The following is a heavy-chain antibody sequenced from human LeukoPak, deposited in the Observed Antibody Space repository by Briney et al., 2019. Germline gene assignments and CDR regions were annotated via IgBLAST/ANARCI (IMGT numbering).Heavy chain of an antibody. D-gene: IGHD1-20*01. V-gene: IGHV1-8*02. CDR3: ARVLPITPYFDY. Sequence: ASVKVSCKASGYTFTSYDINWVRQATGQGLEWMGWMNPNSGNTGYAQKFQGRVTMTRNTSISTAYMELSSLRSEDTAVYYCARVLPITPYFDYWGQGTLVTVSS. CDR2: MNPNSGNT. J-gene: IGHJ4*02. CDR1: GYTFTSYD.